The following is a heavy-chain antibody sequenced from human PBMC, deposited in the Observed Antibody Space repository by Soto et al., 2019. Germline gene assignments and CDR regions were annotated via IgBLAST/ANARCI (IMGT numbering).Heavy chain of an antibody. Sequence: PSETLSLTCTVSGGSISSSSYYWGWIRQPPGKGLEWIGSIYYSGSTYYNPSLKSRVTISVDTSKNQFSLKLSSVTAADTAVYYCARLPAIAAAGIYYYYGMDVWGQGTTVTVS. J-gene: IGHJ6*02. CDR2: IYYSGST. V-gene: IGHV4-39*01. CDR3: ARLPAIAAAGIYYYYGMDV. D-gene: IGHD6-13*01. CDR1: GGSISSSSYY.